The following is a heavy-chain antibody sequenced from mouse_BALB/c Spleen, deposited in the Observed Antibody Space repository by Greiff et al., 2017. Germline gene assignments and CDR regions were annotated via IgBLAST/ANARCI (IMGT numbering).Heavy chain of an antibody. V-gene: IGHV1-67*01. CDR1: SYTFTDYA. Sequence: VQLQQSGPELVRPGVSVKISCKGSSYTFTDYAMHWVKQSHAKSLEWIGVISTYYGNTNYNQKFKGKATMTVDKSSSTAYMELARLTSEDSAVYYCARGNYGNSYFDYWGQGTTLTVSS. CDR3: ARGNYGNSYFDY. J-gene: IGHJ2*01. CDR2: ISTYYGNT. D-gene: IGHD2-1*01.